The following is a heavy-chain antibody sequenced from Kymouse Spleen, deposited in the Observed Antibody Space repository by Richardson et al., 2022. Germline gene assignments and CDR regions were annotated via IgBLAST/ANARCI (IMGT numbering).Heavy chain of an antibody. CDR2: IWYDGSNK. D-gene: IGHD1-7*01. CDR1: GFTFSSYG. CDR3: AREEITGTHFDY. V-gene: IGHV3-33*01. J-gene: IGHJ4*02. Sequence: QVQLVESGGGVVQPGRSLRLSCAASGFTFSSYGMHWVRQAPGKGLEWVAVIWYDGSNKYYADSVKGRFTISRDNSKNTLYLQMNSLRAEDTAVYYCAREEITGTHFDYWGQGTLVTVSS.